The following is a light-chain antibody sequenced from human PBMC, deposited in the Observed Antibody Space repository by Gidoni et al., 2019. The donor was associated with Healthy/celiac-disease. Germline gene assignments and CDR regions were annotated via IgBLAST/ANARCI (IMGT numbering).Light chain of an antibody. Sequence: SYVLPQPPSVSVAPGQTARITCGGNNLGRKRVHRYQQKPGQAPVLVVYDDSDRPSGIPERFSGSNSGNTATLTISRVEAGDEADYYCQVWDSSSDHPNYVFGTGTKVTVL. CDR2: DDS. J-gene: IGLJ1*01. CDR1: NLGRKR. CDR3: QVWDSSSDHPNYV. V-gene: IGLV3-21*02.